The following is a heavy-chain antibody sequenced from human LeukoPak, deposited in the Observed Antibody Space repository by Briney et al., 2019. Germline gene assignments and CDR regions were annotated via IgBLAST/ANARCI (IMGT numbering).Heavy chain of an antibody. V-gene: IGHV3-11*04. CDR3: ARIERITIFGVVTDYYYYYMDV. Sequence: KPGGSLRISCAASAFTFSVYYLSWIRQAPGKGLEWVSYISSSGSTIYYADSVKGRFTISRDNAKNSLYLQMNSLRAEDTAVYYCARIERITIFGVVTDYYYYYMDVWGKGTTVTVSS. D-gene: IGHD3-3*01. CDR2: ISSSGSTI. J-gene: IGHJ6*03. CDR1: AFTFSVYY.